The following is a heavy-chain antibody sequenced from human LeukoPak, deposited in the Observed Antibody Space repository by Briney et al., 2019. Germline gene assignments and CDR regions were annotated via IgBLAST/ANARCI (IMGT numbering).Heavy chain of an antibody. CDR1: GGSISSGGYR. D-gene: IGHD2-21*01. Sequence: TLSLTCAVSGGSISSGGYRWTWIRQYPGKGLEWIGYINYSGSTYYNPSLKSRVIISVDTSKNQFSLNLNSVTAADTAVYYCAREMDAHPRIVVWGQGTLVTVSS. CDR2: INYSGST. J-gene: IGHJ1*01. V-gene: IGHV4-31*11. CDR3: AREMDAHPRIVV.